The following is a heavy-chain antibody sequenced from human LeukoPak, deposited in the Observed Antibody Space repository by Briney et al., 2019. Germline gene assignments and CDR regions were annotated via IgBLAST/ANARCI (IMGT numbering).Heavy chain of an antibody. J-gene: IGHJ6*03. V-gene: IGHV3-23*01. CDR3: AKDRLLCSGYTCSNYYMDV. D-gene: IGHD2-15*01. Sequence: GGSLRLSCAASGFTFTNYAITWVRQAPGKGLEWISAISGSGRGTYYVDSVKGRFTISRDNSKNTLYLQMNSLRAEDTAVYYCAKDRLLCSGYTCSNYYMDVWGKGTTVTVSS. CDR2: ISGSGRGT. CDR1: GFTFTNYA.